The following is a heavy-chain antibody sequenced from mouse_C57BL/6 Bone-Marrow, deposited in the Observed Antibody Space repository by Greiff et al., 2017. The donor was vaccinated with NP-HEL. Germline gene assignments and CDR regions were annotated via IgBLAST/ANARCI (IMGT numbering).Heavy chain of an antibody. J-gene: IGHJ1*03. CDR3: ARLGITTVVATGYFDV. CDR2: ISNGGGST. Sequence: EVQGVESGGGLVQPGGTLKLSCAASGFTFSDYYMYWVRQTPEKRLEWVAYISNGGGSTYYPDTVKGRFTISRDNAKNTLYLQMSRLKSEDTAIYYCARLGITTVVATGYFDVWGTGTTVTVSS. D-gene: IGHD1-1*01. CDR1: GFTFSDYY. V-gene: IGHV5-12*01.